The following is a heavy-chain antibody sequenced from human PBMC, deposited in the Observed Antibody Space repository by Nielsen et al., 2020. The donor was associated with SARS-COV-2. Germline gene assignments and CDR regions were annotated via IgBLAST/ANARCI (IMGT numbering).Heavy chain of an antibody. J-gene: IGHJ3*02. CDR3: ARAFADDAFDI. Sequence: GESLKISCAASGFTFSSYGMHWVRQAPGKGLEWVAVISYDGSNKYYADSVKGRFTISRDNSKNTLYLQMNSLRAEDTAVYYCARAFADDAFDIWGQGTMVTVSS. CDR1: GFTFSSYG. CDR2: ISYDGSNK. V-gene: IGHV3-30*03.